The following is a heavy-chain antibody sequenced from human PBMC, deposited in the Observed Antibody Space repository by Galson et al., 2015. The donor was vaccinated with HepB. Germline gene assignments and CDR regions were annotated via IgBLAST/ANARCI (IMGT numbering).Heavy chain of an antibody. CDR2: ISRNGENT. CDR3: VKALQGFQLWLVSFDY. Sequence: SLRLSCAASGFTFSNYAMHWVRQTPGKGLEYVSAISRNGENTYYADSVKGRFIISRDNSENTLYLQMSSLRPEDTAVYHCVKALQGFQLWLVSFDYWGQGTLVSVSS. D-gene: IGHD6-19*01. J-gene: IGHJ4*02. V-gene: IGHV3-64D*06. CDR1: GFTFSNYA.